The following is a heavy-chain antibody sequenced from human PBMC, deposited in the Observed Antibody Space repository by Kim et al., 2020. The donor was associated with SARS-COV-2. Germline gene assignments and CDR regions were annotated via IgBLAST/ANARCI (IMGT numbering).Heavy chain of an antibody. CDR1: GFTFSSYG. D-gene: IGHD6-13*01. CDR3: ELIAAAGNDY. CDR2: ISYDGSNK. V-gene: IGHV3-30*03. J-gene: IGHJ4*02. Sequence: GGSLRLSCAASGFTFSSYGMHWVRQAPGKGLEWVAVISYDGSNKYYADSVKGRFTISRDNSKNTLYLQMNSLRAEDTAVYYCELIAAAGNDYWGQGTLVTVSS.